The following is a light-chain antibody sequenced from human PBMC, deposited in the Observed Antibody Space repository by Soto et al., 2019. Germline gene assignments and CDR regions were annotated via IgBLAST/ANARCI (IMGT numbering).Light chain of an antibody. J-gene: IGLJ2*01. CDR2: DVG. Sequence: QSALTQPASVCGSPGQSITISCTGTSNDVGGYNYVSWYQHHPGKAPKLMIYDVGNRPSGVSNRFSGSKSGNTASLTISGLQAEDEADYYCSSYRSRSTVVFGGGTKLTVL. V-gene: IGLV2-14*03. CDR3: SSYRSRSTVV. CDR1: SNDVGGYNY.